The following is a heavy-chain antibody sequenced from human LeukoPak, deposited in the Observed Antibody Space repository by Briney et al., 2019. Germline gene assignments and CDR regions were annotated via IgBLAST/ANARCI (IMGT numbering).Heavy chain of an antibody. CDR3: AKDLDSGSYLVAFDI. V-gene: IGHV3-30*18. J-gene: IGHJ3*02. CDR2: ISYDGSNK. D-gene: IGHD1-26*01. CDR1: GFTFSGYG. Sequence: GGSLRLSCAASGFTFSGYGMHWVRQPPGKGLEWVAVISYDGSNKYYADSVKGRFTISRDNSKNTLYLQMNSLRAEDTAVYYCAKDLDSGSYLVAFDIWGQGTMVTVSS.